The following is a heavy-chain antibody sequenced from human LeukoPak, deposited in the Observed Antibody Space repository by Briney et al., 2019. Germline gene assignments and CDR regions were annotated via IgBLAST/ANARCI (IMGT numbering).Heavy chain of an antibody. V-gene: IGHV1-2*02. CDR1: GYTFTGYY. CDR2: INPNSGGT. CDR3: ARGTNYDFWSGRSFFDY. J-gene: IGHJ4*02. Sequence: ASVKVSCKASGYTFTGYYMHWVRQAPGQGLEWMGWINPNSGGTNCAQKFQGRVTMTRDTSISTAYMELSRLRSDDTAVYYCARGTNYDFWSGRSFFDYWGQGTLVTVSS. D-gene: IGHD3-3*01.